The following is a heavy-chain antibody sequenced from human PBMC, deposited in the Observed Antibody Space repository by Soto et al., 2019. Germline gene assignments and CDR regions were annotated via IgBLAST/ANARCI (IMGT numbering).Heavy chain of an antibody. D-gene: IGHD6-19*01. V-gene: IGHV3-15*01. J-gene: IGHJ4*02. Sequence: GGSLRLSCAASGFTFSNAWMSWVRQAPGKGLEWVGRIKSKTDGGTTDYAAPVKGRFTISRDDSKNTLYLQINSLKTEDTAVYYCTTGTIHFKAGYWGQGTLVTVSS. CDR3: TTGTIHFKAGY. CDR1: GFTFSNAW. CDR2: IKSKTDGGTT.